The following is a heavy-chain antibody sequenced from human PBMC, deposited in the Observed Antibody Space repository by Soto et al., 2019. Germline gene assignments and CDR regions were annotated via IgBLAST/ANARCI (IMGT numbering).Heavy chain of an antibody. V-gene: IGHV1-69*01. CDR1: GGTFSSYA. CDR2: IIPIFGTA. J-gene: IGHJ4*02. Sequence: QVQLVQSGAEVKKPGSSVKVSCKASGGTFSSYAISWVRQAPGQGLEWMGGIIPIFGTANYAQKFQGRDTITADESTSTAYMELSSLRSEDTAVYYCARPQTSNYYDSSGYYPHWGQGTLVTVSS. D-gene: IGHD3-22*01. CDR3: ARPQTSNYYDSSGYYPH.